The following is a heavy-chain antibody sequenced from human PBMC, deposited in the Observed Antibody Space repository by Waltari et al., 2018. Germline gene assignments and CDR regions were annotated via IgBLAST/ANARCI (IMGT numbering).Heavy chain of an antibody. Sequence: QVQLVQSGAEVKKPGASVKVSCKVSGYTLTELSMHWVRQAPGKGLEWMGGFDPEDGETIYAQKFQGRVTMTEDTSTDTAYMELSSLRSEDTAVYYCATDSFYCSGGSCPPNWFDPWGQGTLVTVSS. V-gene: IGHV1-24*01. J-gene: IGHJ5*02. CDR3: ATDSFYCSGGSCPPNWFDP. CDR1: GYTLTELS. CDR2: FDPEDGET. D-gene: IGHD2-15*01.